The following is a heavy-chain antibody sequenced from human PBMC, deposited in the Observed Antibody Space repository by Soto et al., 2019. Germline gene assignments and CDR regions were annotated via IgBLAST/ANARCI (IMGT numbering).Heavy chain of an antibody. J-gene: IGHJ6*02. D-gene: IGHD2-15*01. Sequence: ASVKVSCKASGYSFTNYGMGWVRQAPGQGLEWMGWISTYNGNTYYAPKFQDRVTMTSDTSTSTVYMELRSLRSDDTAVYYCARAGAAPYYYYGMDVWGQGTRVTVSS. CDR2: ISTYNGNT. CDR3: ARAGAAPYYYYGMDV. V-gene: IGHV1-18*01. CDR1: GYSFTNYG.